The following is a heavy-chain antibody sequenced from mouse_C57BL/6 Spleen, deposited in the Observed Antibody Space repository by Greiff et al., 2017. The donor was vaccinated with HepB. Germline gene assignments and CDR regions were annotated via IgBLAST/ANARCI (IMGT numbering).Heavy chain of an antibody. CDR1: GFTFSSYA. Sequence: EVQRVESGGGLVKPGGSLKLSCAASGFTFSSYAMSWVRQTPEKRLEWVATISDGGSYTYYPDNVKGRFTISRDNAKNNLYLQMSHLKSEDTAMYYCARDDGSSYGYAMDYWGQGTSVTVSS. V-gene: IGHV5-4*01. D-gene: IGHD1-1*01. J-gene: IGHJ4*01. CDR3: ARDDGSSYGYAMDY. CDR2: ISDGGSYT.